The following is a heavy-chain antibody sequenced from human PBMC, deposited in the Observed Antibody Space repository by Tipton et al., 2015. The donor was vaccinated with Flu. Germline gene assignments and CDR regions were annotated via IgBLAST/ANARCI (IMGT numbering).Heavy chain of an antibody. J-gene: IGHJ4*02. CDR3: ARDPSLGMPDYFDY. CDR2: VHRSGNG. Sequence: TLSLTCSVSGDSIGSPYFWGWIRKPPGGGLEWIGNVHRSGNGYYKPSLKSRVSISVDTSKNQFSLELTSVTAADTAVYYCARDPSLGMPDYFDYWGQGTLVTASS. D-gene: IGHD2-2*01. V-gene: IGHV4-38-2*02. CDR1: GDSIGSPYF.